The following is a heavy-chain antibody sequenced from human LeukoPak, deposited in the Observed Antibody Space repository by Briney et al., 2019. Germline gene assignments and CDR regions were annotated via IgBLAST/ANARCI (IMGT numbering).Heavy chain of an antibody. CDR3: ARGGGYCSSTSCSIPFDH. D-gene: IGHD2-2*01. Sequence: PSETLSLTCTVSGGSISSYYWSWIRQPPGKGLEWIGYIYYSGSTNYNPSLKSRVTISVDTSKNQFSLKLSSVTAADTAVYYCARGGGYCSSTSCSIPFDHWGQGTLVTVSS. CDR2: IYYSGST. J-gene: IGHJ4*02. CDR1: GGSISSYY. V-gene: IGHV4-59*01.